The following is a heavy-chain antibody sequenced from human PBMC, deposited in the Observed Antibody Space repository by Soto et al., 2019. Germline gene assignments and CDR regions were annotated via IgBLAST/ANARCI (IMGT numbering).Heavy chain of an antibody. CDR1: GFTVSSYY. D-gene: IGHD1-26*01. CDR3: ARAFGGSYDY. Sequence: GGSLRLSCAAPGFTVSSYYMNWVRLVPEKGLEWVSVIYSSGPTFYADSVRGRFTISRDNSKNTLYLQMNSLRIEDTAVYYCARAFGGSYDYWGQGTLVTVSS. CDR2: IYSSGPT. V-gene: IGHV3-53*01. J-gene: IGHJ4*02.